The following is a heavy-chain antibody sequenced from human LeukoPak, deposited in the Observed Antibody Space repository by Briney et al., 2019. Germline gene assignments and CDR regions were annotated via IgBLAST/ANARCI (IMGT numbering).Heavy chain of an antibody. V-gene: IGHV4-39*01. D-gene: IGHD2-2*01. CDR2: IYYSGTT. Sequence: SETLSLTCTVSGGSISSSSYYWGWIRQPPGKGLEWIGSIYYSGTTYYNPSLKSRVTISVDTSKNQFSLKVSSVTAADTAVYCCASTERCSTTCPLDYWGQGTLVSVSS. CDR1: GGSISSSSYY. CDR3: ASTERCSTTCPLDY. J-gene: IGHJ4*02.